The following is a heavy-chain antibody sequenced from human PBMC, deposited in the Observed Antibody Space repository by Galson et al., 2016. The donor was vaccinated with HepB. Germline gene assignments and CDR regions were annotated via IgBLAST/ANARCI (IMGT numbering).Heavy chain of an antibody. V-gene: IGHV3-48*02. J-gene: IGHJ6*02. Sequence: SLRLSCAASGFTFSSYSMNWVRQAPGKGLEWVSYISSSSSTIYYADSAKGRFTISRDNAKNSLYLQMTSLRDEDTAVYYCARDGPGWVMATITILVYYYGMDVCGQWTTVTVSS. CDR1: GFTFSSYS. CDR2: ISSSSSTI. CDR3: ARDGPGWVMATITILVYYYGMDV. D-gene: IGHD5-24*01.